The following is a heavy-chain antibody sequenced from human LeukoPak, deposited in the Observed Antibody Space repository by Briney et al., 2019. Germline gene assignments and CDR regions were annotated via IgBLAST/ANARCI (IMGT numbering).Heavy chain of an antibody. CDR2: IYYSGST. CDR1: GGSISSGGYY. CDR3: ARDSTLLSMVRGVLDY. D-gene: IGHD3-10*01. J-gene: IGHJ4*02. V-gene: IGHV4-31*03. Sequence: SETLSLTCTVSGGSISSGGYYWSWIRQHPGKGLEWIGYIYYSGSTYYNPSLKSRVTISVDTSKNQFSLKLSSVTAADTAVYYCARDSTLLSMVRGVLDYWGQGTLVTVSS.